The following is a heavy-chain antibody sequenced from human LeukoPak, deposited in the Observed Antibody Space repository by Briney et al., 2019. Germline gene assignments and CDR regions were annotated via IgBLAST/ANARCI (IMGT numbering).Heavy chain of an antibody. CDR3: TSPRDYYDSSGYFFDGFRGMDV. V-gene: IGHV3-73*01. Sequence: PAGSLRLSCAAPGFTFSGSAMHWVRQASGKGLEWVGRIRSKENSYATAYAASVKGRFTISRDDSKTTAYLQMNSLKTEDTAVYYCTSPRDYYDSSGYFFDGFRGMDVWGQGTTVTVSS. CDR2: IRSKENSYAT. J-gene: IGHJ6*02. CDR1: GFTFSGSA. D-gene: IGHD3-22*01.